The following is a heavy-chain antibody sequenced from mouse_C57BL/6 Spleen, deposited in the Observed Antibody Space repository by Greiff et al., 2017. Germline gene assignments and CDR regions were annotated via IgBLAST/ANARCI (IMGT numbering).Heavy chain of an antibody. CDR2: IRLKSDNYAT. V-gene: IGHV6-3*01. J-gene: IGHJ4*01. CDR1: GFTFSNYW. D-gene: IGHD2-1*01. CDR3: TGIYYGNYGYYAMDY. Sequence: EVMLVESGGGLVQPGGSMKLSCVASGFTFSNYWMNWVRQSPEKGLEWVAQIRLKSDNYATHYAESVKGRFTISRDDSKSSVYLQMNNLRAEDTGIYYCTGIYYGNYGYYAMDYWGQGTSVTVSS.